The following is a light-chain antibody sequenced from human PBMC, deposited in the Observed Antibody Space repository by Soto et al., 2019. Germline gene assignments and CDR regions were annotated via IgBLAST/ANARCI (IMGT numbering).Light chain of an antibody. CDR2: AAS. V-gene: IGKV1-39*01. CDR1: QSISSY. Sequence: DIQITQAPSSLHTPVRHRVTINCRASQSISSYLNWYQQKPGKAPKLLIYAASSLQSGVPSRFSGSGSGTDFTLTISSLQPEDFATYYCQQSNSSPLTFGQGTRVDIK. J-gene: IGKJ1*01. CDR3: QQSNSSPLT.